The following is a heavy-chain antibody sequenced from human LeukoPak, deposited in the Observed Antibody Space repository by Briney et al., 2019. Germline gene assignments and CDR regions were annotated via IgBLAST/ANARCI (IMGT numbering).Heavy chain of an antibody. J-gene: IGHJ4*02. D-gene: IGHD3-10*02. CDR3: ARIGSRFGYGDY. V-gene: IGHV1-46*01. Sequence: GSVKVSCKASGYAFTSYYMHWVRQAPGQGLEWMGVINPSGGSTNYAQKFRGRVTMTRDTSTSTAYMELRSLRSDDTAVYYCARIGSRFGYGDYWGQGTLVAVSS. CDR2: INPSGGST. CDR1: GYAFTSYY.